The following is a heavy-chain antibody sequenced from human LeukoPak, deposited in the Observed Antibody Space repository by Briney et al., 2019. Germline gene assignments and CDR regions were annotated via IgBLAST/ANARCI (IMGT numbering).Heavy chain of an antibody. V-gene: IGHV5-51*01. CDR1: GYSFTSYW. D-gene: IGHD2-2*01. Sequence: PGESLKISCKGSGYSFTSYWIGRVRQMPGKGLEWMGIIYPGDSDTTYSPSFQGQVTISADKSISTAYLQWSSLKASDTAMYYCARRDGYCSSTSCYADYYYGMDVWGQGTTVTVSS. CDR2: IYPGDSDT. CDR3: ARRDGYCSSTSCYADYYYGMDV. J-gene: IGHJ6*02.